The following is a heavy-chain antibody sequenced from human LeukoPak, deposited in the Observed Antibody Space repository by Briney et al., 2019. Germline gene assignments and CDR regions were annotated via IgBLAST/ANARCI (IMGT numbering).Heavy chain of an antibody. CDR3: AGILTYYYGSGSSY. CDR2: ITKSGDQT. V-gene: IGHV3-23*01. J-gene: IGHJ4*02. Sequence: GGSLRLSCVPSGITFSNSALSWVRQAPGKGLEWVSTITKSGDQTHYADSVRGLFTISRDIFKNTLYLQMNSLRAEDTAVYYCAGILTYYYGSGSSYWGQGTLVTVSS. D-gene: IGHD3-10*01. CDR1: GITFSNSA.